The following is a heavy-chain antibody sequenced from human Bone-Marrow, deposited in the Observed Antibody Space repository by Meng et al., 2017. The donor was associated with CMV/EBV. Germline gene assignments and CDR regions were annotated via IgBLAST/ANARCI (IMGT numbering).Heavy chain of an antibody. V-gene: IGHV3-21*01. D-gene: IGHD3-3*01. CDR1: GFTVSSNY. J-gene: IGHJ6*02. CDR3: ARARPSPSDFWSGYRDYGMDV. CDR2: ISSSSSYI. Sequence: GESLKISCAASGFTVSSNYMSWVRQAPGKGLEWVSSISSSSSYIYYADSVKGRFTISRDNAKNSLYLQMNSQRAEDTAVYYCARARPSPSDFWSGYRDYGMDVWGQGTTVTVSS.